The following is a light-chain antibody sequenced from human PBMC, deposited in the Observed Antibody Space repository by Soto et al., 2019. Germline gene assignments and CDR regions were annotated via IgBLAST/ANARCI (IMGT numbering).Light chain of an antibody. V-gene: IGKV3-15*01. CDR3: HQYKNWPWT. Sequence: DIVMTQSPASLSVSLGDRVTLPCTASQSVSRYLAWYQQIPGQAPRLLIHGASTGAIGVPARFSGSGSGTEFTLTISSLQSEDSAIYYCHQYKNWPWTFGQGTKVDIK. J-gene: IGKJ1*01. CDR2: GAS. CDR1: QSVSRY.